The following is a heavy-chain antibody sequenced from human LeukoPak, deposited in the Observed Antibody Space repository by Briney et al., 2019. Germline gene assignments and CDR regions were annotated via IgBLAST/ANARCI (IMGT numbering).Heavy chain of an antibody. Sequence: SETLSLTCTVSGGSISSYYWSWIRQPPGKGLEWIGYIYYSGSTNYNPSLKSRVTISVDTSKNQFSLKLSSVTAADTAVYYCARRYRSGGSCFSVDAFDIWGQGTMVTVSS. J-gene: IGHJ3*02. D-gene: IGHD2-15*01. V-gene: IGHV4-59*08. CDR3: ARRYRSGGSCFSVDAFDI. CDR2: IYYSGST. CDR1: GGSISSYY.